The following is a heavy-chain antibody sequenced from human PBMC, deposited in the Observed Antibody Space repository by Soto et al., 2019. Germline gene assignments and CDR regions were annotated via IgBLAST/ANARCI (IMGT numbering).Heavy chain of an antibody. CDR1: GGSISSGGYS. J-gene: IGHJ4*02. D-gene: IGHD4-17*01. V-gene: IGHV4-30-2*01. Sequence: QLQLQESGSGLVKPSQTLSLTCAVSGGSISSGGYSWSWIRQPPGKGLEWIGYIYHSGSTYYNPSLXSXFTISVDRSKNQFSLKLSSVTAADTAVYYCARASTTVTTLDYWGQGTLVTVSS. CDR2: IYHSGST. CDR3: ARASTTVTTLDY.